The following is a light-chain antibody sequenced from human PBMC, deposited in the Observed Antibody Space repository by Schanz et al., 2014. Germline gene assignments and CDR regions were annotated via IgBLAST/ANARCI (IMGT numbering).Light chain of an antibody. J-gene: IGLJ1*01. CDR1: SSDIGGRAY. Sequence: QSALTQPASVSGSPGQSITISCTGTSSDIGGRAYVSWYQQHPGKAPKLMIYEVNKRPSGVPDRFSGSKSGNTASLTVSGLQAEDEADYYCCSYAGSPYVFGTGTKLTVL. V-gene: IGLV2-8*01. CDR3: CSYAGSPYV. CDR2: EVN.